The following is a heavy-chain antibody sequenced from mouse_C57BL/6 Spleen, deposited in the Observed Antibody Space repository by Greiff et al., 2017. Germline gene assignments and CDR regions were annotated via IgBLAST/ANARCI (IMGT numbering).Heavy chain of an antibody. CDR2: INPNNGGT. Sequence: EVQLQQSGPELVKPGASVKIPCTASGYTFTDYNMDWVKQSHGKSLEWIGDINPNNGGTIYTQKFKGKATLTVDKSSSTAYMELRSLTSEDTAVYYCARGGYYGSSYGYFDVWGTGTTVTVSS. CDR1: GYTFTDYN. V-gene: IGHV1-18*01. D-gene: IGHD1-1*01. J-gene: IGHJ1*03. CDR3: ARGGYYGSSYGYFDV.